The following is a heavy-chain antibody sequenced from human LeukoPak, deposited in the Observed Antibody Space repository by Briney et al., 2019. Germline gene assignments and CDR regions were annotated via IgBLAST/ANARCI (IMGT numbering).Heavy chain of an antibody. CDR3: ARAGVVVAAGYYYGMDV. D-gene: IGHD2-15*01. J-gene: IGHJ6*02. CDR1: GGSISSYY. CDR2: IYTSGST. Sequence: SETLSLTCTVSGGSISSYYWSWIRQPAGKGLEWIGRIYTSGSTNYNPSLKCRVTMSVDTSKNQFSLKLSSVTAADTAVYYCARAGVVVAAGYYYGMDVWGQGTTVTVSS. V-gene: IGHV4-4*07.